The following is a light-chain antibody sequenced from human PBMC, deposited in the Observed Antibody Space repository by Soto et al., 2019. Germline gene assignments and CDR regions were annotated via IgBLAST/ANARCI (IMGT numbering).Light chain of an antibody. Sequence: DIQMTQSPSSLSASVGDRVTITCRASQVISNYLAWYQQKPWKAPKLLIYASSTLQSGVPSRFSGSGSGTDFTLTISSLQPEDVATYYGQKYNSVPWTFGQGTKVEIK. V-gene: IGKV1-27*01. CDR3: QKYNSVPWT. J-gene: IGKJ1*01. CDR2: ASS. CDR1: QVISNY.